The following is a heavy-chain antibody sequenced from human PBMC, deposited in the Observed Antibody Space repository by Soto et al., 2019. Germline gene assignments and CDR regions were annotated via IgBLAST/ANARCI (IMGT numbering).Heavy chain of an antibody. J-gene: IGHJ3*01. Sequence: EVQLVESGGGLVQPGGPRRLPCAAPGSTFNRHSMSWVRQAPGKGREWVSYISASGTSTQYADFVRGRLTVSRDNAKNSLYLQINRLREDDTAVYYCARDLLLVASATGAFDVWGQGTTVTVS. CDR2: ISASGTST. CDR3: ARDLLLVASATGAFDV. V-gene: IGHV3-48*02. CDR1: GSTFNRHS. D-gene: IGHD5-12*01.